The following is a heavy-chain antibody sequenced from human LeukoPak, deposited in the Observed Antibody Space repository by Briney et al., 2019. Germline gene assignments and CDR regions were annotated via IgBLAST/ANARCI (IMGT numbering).Heavy chain of an antibody. J-gene: IGHJ4*02. CDR3: ARVSGYYDILTGADY. CDR2: INPSGGST. CDR1: VYTFTSYY. Sequence: ASVKVSCKASVYTFTSYYMHWVRQAPGQGLEWMGIINPSGGSTSYAQKFQGRVTMTRDTSTSTVYMELSSLRSKDKAVYYCARVSGYYDILTGADYWGQGTLVTVSS. D-gene: IGHD3-9*01. V-gene: IGHV1-46*01.